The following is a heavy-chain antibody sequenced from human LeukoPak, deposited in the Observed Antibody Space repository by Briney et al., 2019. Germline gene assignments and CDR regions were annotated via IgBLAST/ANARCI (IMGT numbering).Heavy chain of an antibody. V-gene: IGHV1-69*13. CDR3: ATYDILTGFDY. CDR2: ISPLLGAS. J-gene: IGHJ4*02. D-gene: IGHD3-9*01. CDR1: GGTFSDHI. Sequence: ASVKVSCKASGGTFSDHIIFWVRQAPGQGLEWMRGISPLLGASNHTQKFQDRVRITADESASTAYMELSNLRSADTAVYYCATYDILTGFDYWGQGTLVTVSS.